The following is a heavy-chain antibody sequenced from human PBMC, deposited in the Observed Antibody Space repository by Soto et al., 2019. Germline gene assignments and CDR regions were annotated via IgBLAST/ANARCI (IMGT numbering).Heavy chain of an antibody. J-gene: IGHJ4*02. CDR1: GYFFTSYG. CDR3: ARDFGSDLSAPGAVFDY. CDR2: ISPYNGNT. Sequence: ASLKVSCKASGYFFTSYGISWVRQAPGQGLEWMGWISPYNGNTKNAQNFQGRVTMTTDTSTYTAYMEVRRLRSDDSAVYYCARDFGSDLSAPGAVFDYWGQGTLVTVSS. D-gene: IGHD3-3*01. V-gene: IGHV1-18*04.